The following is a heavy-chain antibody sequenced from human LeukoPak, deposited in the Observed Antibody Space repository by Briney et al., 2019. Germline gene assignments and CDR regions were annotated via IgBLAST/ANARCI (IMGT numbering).Heavy chain of an antibody. CDR1: GGSISSYY. CDR2: IYTSGST. V-gene: IGHV4-4*07. Sequence: SETLSLTCTVSGGSISSYYWSWIRQPAGKGLEWIGRIYTSGSTNYNPSLKSRVTMSVDTSKNQFSLKLSSVTAADTAVYYCARDIVVVGDYYYGMDVRGQGTTVTVSS. D-gene: IGHD2-2*01. J-gene: IGHJ6*02. CDR3: ARDIVVVGDYYYGMDV.